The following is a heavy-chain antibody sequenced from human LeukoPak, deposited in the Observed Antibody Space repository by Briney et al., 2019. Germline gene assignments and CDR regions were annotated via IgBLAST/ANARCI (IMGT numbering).Heavy chain of an antibody. CDR1: GGSISSGSYY. Sequence: NPSQTLSLTCTVSGGSISSGSYYWSWIRQPVGKGLEWIGRIYTSGSTNYNPSLKSRVTISVDTSKNQFSLKLSSVTAADTAVYYCARIPRYCSSTSCYRGDAFDIWGQGTMVTVSS. V-gene: IGHV4-61*02. J-gene: IGHJ3*02. D-gene: IGHD2-2*01. CDR3: ARIPRYCSSTSCYRGDAFDI. CDR2: IYTSGST.